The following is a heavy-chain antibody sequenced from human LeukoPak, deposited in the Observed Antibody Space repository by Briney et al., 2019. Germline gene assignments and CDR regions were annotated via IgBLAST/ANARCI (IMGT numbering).Heavy chain of an antibody. CDR1: GGSISSYY. D-gene: IGHD5-18*01. Sequence: PSETLSLTCTVSGGSISSYYWSWIRRPPGKGLEWIGYIYYSGSTNYNPSLKSRVTISVDTSKNQFSLKLSSVTAADTAVYYCARAIVDTAMEHNWFDPWGQGTLVTVSS. V-gene: IGHV4-59*01. CDR3: ARAIVDTAMEHNWFDP. J-gene: IGHJ5*02. CDR2: IYYSGST.